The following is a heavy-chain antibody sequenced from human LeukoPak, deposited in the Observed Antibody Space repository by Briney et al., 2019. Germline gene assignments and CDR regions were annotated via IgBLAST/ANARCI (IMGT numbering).Heavy chain of an antibody. Sequence: SGGSLRLSCAASGFTFSSYSMNWVRQAPGKGLEWVSSISSSSSYIYYADSEKGRFTISRDNAKNSLYLQMNSLRAEDTAVYYCARVPRGCSTSCYSDYWGQGTLVTVSS. CDR3: ARVPRGCSTSCYSDY. CDR1: GFTFSSYS. CDR2: ISSSSSYI. J-gene: IGHJ4*02. D-gene: IGHD2-2*01. V-gene: IGHV3-21*01.